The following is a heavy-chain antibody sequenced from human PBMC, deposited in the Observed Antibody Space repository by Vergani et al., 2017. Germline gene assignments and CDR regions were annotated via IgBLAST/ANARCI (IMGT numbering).Heavy chain of an antibody. CDR2: IIPIFGTA. CDR1: GGTFSSYA. D-gene: IGHD2-2*01. CDR3: ARWDLGYCSSTSCYGYYYYYYGMDV. Sequence: QVQLAQSGAEVKKPGSSVKVSCKASGGTFSSYAISWVRQAPGQGLEWMGGIIPIFGTANYAQKFQGRVTITADESTSTAYMELSGLRSEDTAVYYCARWDLGYCSSTSCYGYYYYYYGMDVWGQGTTVTVSS. V-gene: IGHV1-69*01. J-gene: IGHJ6*02.